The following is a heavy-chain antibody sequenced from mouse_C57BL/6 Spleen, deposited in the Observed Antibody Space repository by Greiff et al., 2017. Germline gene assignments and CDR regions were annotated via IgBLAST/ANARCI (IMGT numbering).Heavy chain of an antibody. V-gene: IGHV7-3*01. Sequence: DVMLVGSEGSLVQPGGSLSLSCAASGFTFTAYYMSWCRRPPGRALSGLGFIRNKANGYTTEYSASVKGRFTISRDNSQSILYLKMNALRAEDSATYYCARSSTGTAWFAYWGQGTLVTVSA. CDR1: GFTFTAYY. CDR3: ARSSTGTAWFAY. CDR2: IRNKANGYTT. J-gene: IGHJ3*01. D-gene: IGHD4-1*02.